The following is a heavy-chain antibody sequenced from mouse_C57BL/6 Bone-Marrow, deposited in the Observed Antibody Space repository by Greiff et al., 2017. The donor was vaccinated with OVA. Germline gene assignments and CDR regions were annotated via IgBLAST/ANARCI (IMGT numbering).Heavy chain of an antibody. V-gene: IGHV8-2*01. J-gene: IGHJ2*01. CDR3: WREDSYYYGSSYKGYFDY. CDR2: WNNDNY. CDR1: ISLSTSGMGL. D-gene: IGHD1-1*01. Sequence: QVTLKVSGPGILQPSQTLSLACTFSGISLSTSGMGLSWIRKPSGKALEWLASIWNNDNYYNPSLKSRLTISKETSNYQVFLKLTSVDTADSATYYGAWREDSYYYGSSYKGYFDYWGQGTTLTVSS.